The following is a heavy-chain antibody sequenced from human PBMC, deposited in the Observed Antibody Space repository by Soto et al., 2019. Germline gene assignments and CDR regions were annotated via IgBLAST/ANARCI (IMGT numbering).Heavy chain of an antibody. Sequence: TSETRSLTCTVSRGSLSRGQYYWRRICPRPGKGLEWIGYIYYSGSTYYTPSFKSRVTISVATSKNRFSLKLSTVTAADTAVYYCAREAVAGINCFDPWGQGTLVTVSS. J-gene: IGHJ5*02. CDR2: IYYSGST. V-gene: IGHV4-30-4*08. D-gene: IGHD6-19*01. CDR3: AREAVAGINCFDP. CDR1: RGSLSRGQYY.